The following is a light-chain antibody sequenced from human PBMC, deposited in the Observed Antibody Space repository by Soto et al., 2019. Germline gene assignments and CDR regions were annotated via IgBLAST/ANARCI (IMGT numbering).Light chain of an antibody. J-gene: IGKJ2*02. CDR1: QSISTY. V-gene: IGKV1-39*01. CDR2: AAS. CDR3: QPRYSTPRT. Sequence: DIQMTQSPSSLSASVGDRVTITCRASQSISTYLNWYQQKVGKAPKLLIYAASSLQRGVPSRFSGSRTGTEFTHTISRLQPEDCATYYCQPRYSTPRTFAQGTKLEIK.